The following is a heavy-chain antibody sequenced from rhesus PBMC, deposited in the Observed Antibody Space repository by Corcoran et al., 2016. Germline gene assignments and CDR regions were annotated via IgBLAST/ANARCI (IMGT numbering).Heavy chain of an antibody. CDR2: IYGSGGGT. D-gene: IGHD1-26*01. V-gene: IGHV4-106*01. J-gene: IGHJ6*01. CDR1: GGSISDDSY. Sequence: QVQLQESGPGLVKPSATLSLTCAGSGGSISDDSYWRWIRQPPGKRLEWIGYIYGSGGGTNYNPSLKNRVTISIDTSKNQFSLKLSSVTAADTAVYYCVSLGLPWGQGVVVTVSS. CDR3: VSLGLP.